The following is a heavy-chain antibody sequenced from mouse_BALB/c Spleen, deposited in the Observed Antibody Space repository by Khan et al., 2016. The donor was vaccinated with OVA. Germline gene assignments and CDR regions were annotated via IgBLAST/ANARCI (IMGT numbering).Heavy chain of an antibody. J-gene: IGHJ2*01. CDR2: INPYNGGT. CDR1: GYIFTNYV. CDR3: ARGNWQSYYFDY. Sequence: EVQLQQSGPELVKPGASVKMSCKASGYIFTNYVLHWMKQKPGQGLEWIGYINPYNGGTKYNEKFKGKATLASDSASIPAYMALRSLTSEDSAVYYCARGNWQSYYFDYWGQGTTLTLSS. V-gene: IGHV1S136*01. D-gene: IGHD4-1*01.